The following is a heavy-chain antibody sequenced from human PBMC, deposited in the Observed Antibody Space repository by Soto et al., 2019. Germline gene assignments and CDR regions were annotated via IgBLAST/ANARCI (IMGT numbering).Heavy chain of an antibody. Sequence: EVQLVESGGGLVQPGRSLRLSCAASGFTFDDYAMHWVRQAPGKGLEWVSGSSWNSGSIGYADSVKGRFTISRDNAKNSLYLQMNSLRAEDTALYYCAKDRDPYSSGWYGAFDIWGQGTMVTVSS. D-gene: IGHD6-19*01. CDR3: AKDRDPYSSGWYGAFDI. J-gene: IGHJ3*02. CDR1: GFTFDDYA. V-gene: IGHV3-9*01. CDR2: SSWNSGSI.